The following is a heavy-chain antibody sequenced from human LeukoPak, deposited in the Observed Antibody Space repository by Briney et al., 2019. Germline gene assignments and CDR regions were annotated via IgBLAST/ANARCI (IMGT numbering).Heavy chain of an antibody. V-gene: IGHV3-11*04. CDR1: GFTFSDYY. Sequence: GGSLRLSCAASGFTFSDYYISWIRQAPGKGLEWVSYISSSGGSIYYADSVKGRFTISRDNAKNSLYLQMNSLRAEDTAVYYCARHSYSSGWYDLFDYWGQGTLVTVSS. CDR3: ARHSYSSGWYDLFDY. CDR2: ISSSGGSI. D-gene: IGHD6-19*01. J-gene: IGHJ4*02.